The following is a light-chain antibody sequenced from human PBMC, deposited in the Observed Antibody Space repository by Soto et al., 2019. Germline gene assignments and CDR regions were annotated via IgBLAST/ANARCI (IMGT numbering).Light chain of an antibody. Sequence: EVVMTQFPPTLSVSPGVRATLSRTGSQSVSSSYLAWYQQKPGQAPKVLIYRASSRATGIPDRFSGSGSGTDFTLTISRLEPEDFAVYYCQQYGSSPLTFGGGTKVDIK. J-gene: IGKJ4*01. CDR1: QSVSSSY. V-gene: IGKV3-20*01. CDR2: RAS. CDR3: QQYGSSPLT.